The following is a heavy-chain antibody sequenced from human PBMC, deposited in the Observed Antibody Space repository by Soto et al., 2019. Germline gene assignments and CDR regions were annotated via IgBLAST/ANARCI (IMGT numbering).Heavy chain of an antibody. D-gene: IGHD6-13*01. CDR1: EGTFNSYA. Sequence: QAQVVQSGAEVRKPWSSVNLSCKASEGTFNSYAIAWVRQAPGEGLEWMGGIITYDNTLNYAQKFRERATITANDSTNTFYMELSRLRSDDTAVYVWASGASSWSPSFFASWAQGTLVNASS. CDR2: IITYDNTL. CDR3: ASGASSWSPSFFAS. V-gene: IGHV1-69*01. J-gene: IGHJ4*02.